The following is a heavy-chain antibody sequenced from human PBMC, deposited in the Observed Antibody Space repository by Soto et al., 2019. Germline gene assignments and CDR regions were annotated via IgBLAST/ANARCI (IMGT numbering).Heavy chain of an antibody. D-gene: IGHD4-4*01. J-gene: IGHJ4*02. CDR2: TYYRSKWYN. CDR3: ARDPPDFHSAFDS. CDR1: GDSVSSNRAA. Sequence: HTLSLTFAISGDSVSSNRAAWNLIRQSPSRVLEWLGRTYYRSKWYNDYAVSVKSRITINPDKSNNQFSLQLNSVNPEDTAVYYCARDPPDFHSAFDSWGQGTLVTVS. V-gene: IGHV6-1*01.